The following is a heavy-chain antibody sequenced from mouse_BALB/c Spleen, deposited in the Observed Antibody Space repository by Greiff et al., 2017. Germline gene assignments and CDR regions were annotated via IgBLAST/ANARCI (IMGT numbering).Heavy chain of an antibody. J-gene: IGHJ4*01. V-gene: IGHV1-15*01. CDR1: GYTFTDYE. CDR2: IDPETGGT. CDR3: TRSEYYGSSGYAMDY. Sequence: VQLQQSGAELVRPGASVTLSCKASGYTFTDYEMHWVKQTPVNGLEWIGAIDPETGGTAYNQKFKGKATLTADKSSSTAYMELRSLTSEDSAVYYCTRSEYYGSSGYAMDYWGQGTSVTVSS. D-gene: IGHD1-1*01.